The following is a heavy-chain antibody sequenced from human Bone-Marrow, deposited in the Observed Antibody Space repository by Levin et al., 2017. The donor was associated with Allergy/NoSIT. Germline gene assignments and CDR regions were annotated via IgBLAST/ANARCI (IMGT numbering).Heavy chain of an antibody. D-gene: IGHD5-12*01. CDR3: AKDVSGAYGSRTNDAFDI. Sequence: PGGSLRLSCAASGFTFSSYAMNWVRQAPGKGLEWVSGISGSGGNTYYADAVKGRFTISRDNSKNTLYLQMNSLRAEDTALYYCAKDVSGAYGSRTNDAFDIWGQGTMVTVSS. V-gene: IGHV3-23*01. CDR1: GFTFSSYA. CDR2: ISGSGGNT. J-gene: IGHJ3*02.